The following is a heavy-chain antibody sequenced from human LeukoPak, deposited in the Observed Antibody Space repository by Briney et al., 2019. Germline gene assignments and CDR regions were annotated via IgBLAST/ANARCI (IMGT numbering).Heavy chain of an antibody. Sequence: SETLSLTCTVSGGSISSYYWGWIRQPPGKGLEWIGSIYHSGSTYYNPSLKSRVTISVDTSKNQFSLKLSSVTAADTAVYYCARVTEYSSSSFDPFDYWGQGTLVTVSS. J-gene: IGHJ4*02. V-gene: IGHV4-38-2*02. CDR1: GGSISSYY. D-gene: IGHD6-6*01. CDR3: ARVTEYSSSSFDPFDY. CDR2: IYHSGST.